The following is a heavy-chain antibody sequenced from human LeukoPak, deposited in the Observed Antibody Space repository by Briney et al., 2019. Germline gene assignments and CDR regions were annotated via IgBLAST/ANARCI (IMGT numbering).Heavy chain of an antibody. V-gene: IGHV4-59*01. CDR2: IYYSGIT. D-gene: IGHD2-8*01. CDR1: GGSISTYY. J-gene: IGHJ5*02. Sequence: KPSETLSLACTISGGSISTYYWSWIRQPPGKGLEWIGYIYYSGITKYNPSVKSRVTISVDTSKNQFSLKVSSVTAADTAVYYCARGTNMMASLRFDPWGRGTLVTVSS. CDR3: ARGTNMMASLRFDP.